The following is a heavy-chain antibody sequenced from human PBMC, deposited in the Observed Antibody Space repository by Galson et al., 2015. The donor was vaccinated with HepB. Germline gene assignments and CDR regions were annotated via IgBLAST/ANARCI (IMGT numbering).Heavy chain of an antibody. CDR2: ISGSGGST. V-gene: IGHV3-23*01. CDR3: AKVRGGIVVVPAAISGWYFDL. CDR1: GFTFSSYA. D-gene: IGHD2-2*02. Sequence: SLRLSCAASGFTFSSYAMSWVRQAPGKGLEWVSAISGSGGSTYYADSVKGRFTISRDNSKNTLYLQMNSLRAEDTAVYYCAKVRGGIVVVPAAISGWYFDLWGRGTLVTVSS. J-gene: IGHJ2*01.